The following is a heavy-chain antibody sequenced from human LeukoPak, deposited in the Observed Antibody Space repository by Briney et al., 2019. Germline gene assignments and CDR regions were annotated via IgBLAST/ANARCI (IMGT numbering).Heavy chain of an antibody. Sequence: GGSLRLSCAVSGFTFEDYAMHWVRQAPGKGVEWVSGISWNSGSIGHADSVKGRFTISRDNAKNSLYLQMNSLRTEDTALYYCAQTGGYRNYYFDYWGQGTLVTVSS. CDR2: ISWNSGSI. CDR3: AQTGGYRNYYFDY. V-gene: IGHV3-9*01. CDR1: GFTFEDYA. D-gene: IGHD4-4*01. J-gene: IGHJ4*02.